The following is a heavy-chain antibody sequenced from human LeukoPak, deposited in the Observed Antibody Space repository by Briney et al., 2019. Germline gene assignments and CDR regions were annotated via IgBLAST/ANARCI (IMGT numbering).Heavy chain of an antibody. J-gene: IGHJ4*02. CDR1: GFTFSTHW. D-gene: IGHD6-25*01. V-gene: IGHV3-7*01. CDR3: ATSSGSSY. Sequence: GGSLRLSCAASGFTFSTHWMAWFRQTPGKGLEWVAHINQDGSDIYYVDSVKGRFTISRDNAKSSLFLQMNGLRAEDTAVYYCATSSGSSYWGQGTLVTVSS. CDR2: INQDGSDI.